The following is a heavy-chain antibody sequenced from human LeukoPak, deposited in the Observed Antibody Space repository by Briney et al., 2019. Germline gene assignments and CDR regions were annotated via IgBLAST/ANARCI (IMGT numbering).Heavy chain of an antibody. CDR2: INHSGST. V-gene: IGHV4-34*01. J-gene: IGHJ4*02. CDR1: GGSFGGYY. CDR3: ALKNGYYDFWSGYRSGFDY. Sequence: SETLSLTCAVYGGSFGGYYWSWIRQPPGKGLEWIGEINHSGSTNYNPSLKSRVTISVDTSKNQFSLKLSSVTAADTAVYYCALKNGYYDFWSGYRSGFDYWGQGTLVTVSS. D-gene: IGHD3-3*01.